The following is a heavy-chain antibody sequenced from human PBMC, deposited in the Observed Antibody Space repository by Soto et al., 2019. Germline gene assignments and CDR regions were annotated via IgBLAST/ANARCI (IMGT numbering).Heavy chain of an antibody. Sequence: GGSLRLSCAASGFTFSSHSMNWVRQAPGKGLEWVSSISSSSSYIYYADSVKGRFTISRDNAKNSLYLQMNSLRAEDTAVYYCARSEGIAVAGTYPVYYYGMDVWGQGTTVTVSS. V-gene: IGHV3-21*01. J-gene: IGHJ6*02. CDR2: ISSSSSYI. D-gene: IGHD6-19*01. CDR3: ARSEGIAVAGTYPVYYYGMDV. CDR1: GFTFSSHS.